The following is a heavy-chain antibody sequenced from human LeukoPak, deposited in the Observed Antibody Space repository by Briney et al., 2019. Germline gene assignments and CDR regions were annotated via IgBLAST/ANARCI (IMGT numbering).Heavy chain of an antibody. Sequence: SETLSLTCTVSGGSISSSSYYWGWIRQPPGKGREWIGSIYESGSTYYNPSLKSRVTISVDTSKNQCSLKLSSVTAADTAVYYCARLSRPSSSWYGGFSWFDPWGQGTLVTVSS. V-gene: IGHV4-39*01. D-gene: IGHD6-13*01. CDR2: IYESGST. J-gene: IGHJ5*02. CDR1: GGSISSSSYY. CDR3: ARLSRPSSSWYGGFSWFDP.